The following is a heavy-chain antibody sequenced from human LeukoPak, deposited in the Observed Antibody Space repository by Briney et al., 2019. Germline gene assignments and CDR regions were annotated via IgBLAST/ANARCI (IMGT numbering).Heavy chain of an antibody. J-gene: IGHJ4*02. CDR3: ARVGTGYYHFDY. D-gene: IGHD3/OR15-3a*01. V-gene: IGHV3-74*01. Sequence: GGSLRLSCAASGFTFSDYWMHWVRQAPGEGLVWVSRINPDGRTTSYVDSVKGRFTISRDNAKNTVYLQVNSLRAEDTAVYYCARVGTGYYHFDYWGQGTLVTVSS. CDR2: INPDGRTT. CDR1: GFTFSDYW.